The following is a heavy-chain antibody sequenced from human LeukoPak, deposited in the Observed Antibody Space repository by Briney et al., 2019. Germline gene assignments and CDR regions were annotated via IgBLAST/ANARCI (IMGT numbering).Heavy chain of an antibody. Sequence: ASVKLSCKASGYTFTNYDINWVRQATGQGLEWMGWMNPNSGNTGYAQKFQGRVTITRNTSISTAYMELSSLTSEDTAVYFCARARGSGSYSEPYYFDYWGQGTLVTVSS. V-gene: IGHV1-8*03. J-gene: IGHJ4*02. D-gene: IGHD3-10*01. CDR3: ARARGSGSYSEPYYFDY. CDR1: GYTFTNYD. CDR2: MNPNSGNT.